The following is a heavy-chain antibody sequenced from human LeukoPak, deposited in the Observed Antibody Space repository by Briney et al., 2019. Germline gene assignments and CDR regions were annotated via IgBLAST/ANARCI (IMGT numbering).Heavy chain of an antibody. Sequence: GGSLRLSCAASGFTFSSYGMHWVRQAPGKGLEWVAVISYDGSNKYYADSVKGRFTISRDNSKNTLYLQMNSLRAEDTAVYYCAKDYTSRLTGTTGVFDIWGQGTMVTVSS. D-gene: IGHD1-14*01. V-gene: IGHV3-30*18. CDR2: ISYDGSNK. J-gene: IGHJ3*02. CDR1: GFTFSSYG. CDR3: AKDYTSRLTGTTGVFDI.